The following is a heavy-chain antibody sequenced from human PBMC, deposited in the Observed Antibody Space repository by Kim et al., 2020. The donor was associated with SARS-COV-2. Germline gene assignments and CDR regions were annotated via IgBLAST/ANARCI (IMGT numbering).Heavy chain of an antibody. CDR1: GYTFTSYY. CDR3: ARDPAPPGDPLIDY. Sequence: ASVKVSCKASGYTFTSYYMHWVRQAPGQGLEWMGIINPSGGSTSYAQKFQGRVTMTRDTSTSTVYMELSSLRSAGPAVYYFARDPAPPGDPLIDYWGQGTLVTVSS. D-gene: IGHD2-21*02. V-gene: IGHV1-46*01. CDR2: INPSGGST. J-gene: IGHJ4*02.